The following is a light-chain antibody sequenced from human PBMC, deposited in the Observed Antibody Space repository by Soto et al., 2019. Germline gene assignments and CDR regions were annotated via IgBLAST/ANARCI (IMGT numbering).Light chain of an antibody. V-gene: IGKV1-5*03. CDR1: QSISGW. CDR3: QHYNSFSHYN. Sequence: DIQMTQSPSTLSASVGDRVTITCRASQSISGWLAWYQQKPGKAPKLLIYKASSLESGIPSRFSGSGSGTEFTLTISSLQPDDFATYYCQHYNSFSHYNFGQGTKLEIK. CDR2: KAS. J-gene: IGKJ2*01.